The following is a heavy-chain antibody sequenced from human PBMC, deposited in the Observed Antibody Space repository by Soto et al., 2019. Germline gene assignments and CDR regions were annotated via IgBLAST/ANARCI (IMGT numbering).Heavy chain of an antibody. CDR2: ISVNNGNT. J-gene: IGHJ5*02. CDR1: GYSFSSYG. CDR3: ATSYDSGFDP. V-gene: IGHV1-18*04. Sequence: SVKVSCKASGYSFSSYGISWVRQAPGQGLEWMGWISVNNGNTNYAPKFQGRVTMTTDTSTSTAYMELRSLRSDDTAVYYCATSYDSGFDPWGPGTLVTVSS. D-gene: IGHD5-12*01.